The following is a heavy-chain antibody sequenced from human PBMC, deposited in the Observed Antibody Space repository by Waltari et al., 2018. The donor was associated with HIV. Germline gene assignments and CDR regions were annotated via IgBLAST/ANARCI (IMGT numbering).Heavy chain of an antibody. D-gene: IGHD6-13*01. CDR2: ISSSGTFT. J-gene: IGHJ5*02. CDR3: ARDSRDNSWSLNFFDP. Sequence: EVQLVESGGGPVKPGGSLRVSCRASGFTFNSYSQYWVRQAPGKGLEWISSISSSGTFTHYADSVKGRFTISRDNANKSVYLQMNSLRAEDTAVYYCARDSRDNSWSLNFFDPWGQGTLVTVSS. CDR1: GFTFNSYS. V-gene: IGHV3-21*01.